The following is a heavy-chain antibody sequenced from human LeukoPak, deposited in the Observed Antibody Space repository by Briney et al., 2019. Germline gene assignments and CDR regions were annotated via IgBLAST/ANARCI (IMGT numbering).Heavy chain of an antibody. D-gene: IGHD3-22*01. CDR2: IYASGNT. CDR3: ARLGGYYDPPDY. V-gene: IGHV4-4*07. CDR1: GGSISSYY. Sequence: SETLSLTCTVSGGSISSYYWSWIRQPAGKGLEWIGRIYASGNTNYNPSLKSRVTMSIETSKNQFSLNLSSVTAADTTFYYCARLGGYYDPPDYWGQGTLVTVSS. J-gene: IGHJ4*02.